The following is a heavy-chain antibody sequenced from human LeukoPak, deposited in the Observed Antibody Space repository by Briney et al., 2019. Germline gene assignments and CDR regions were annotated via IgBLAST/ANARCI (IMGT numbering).Heavy chain of an antibody. V-gene: IGHV3-23*01. D-gene: IGHD3-3*01. CDR3: ARDWSRDFWSGYDY. CDR2: ISGSGGST. Sequence: PGGSLRLSCAASGFTFSSYAMSWVRQAPGKGLEWVSAISGSGGSTYYADSVKGRFTISRDNSKNTLYLQMNSLRAEDTAVYYCARDWSRDFWSGYDYWGQGTLVTVSS. CDR1: GFTFSSYA. J-gene: IGHJ4*02.